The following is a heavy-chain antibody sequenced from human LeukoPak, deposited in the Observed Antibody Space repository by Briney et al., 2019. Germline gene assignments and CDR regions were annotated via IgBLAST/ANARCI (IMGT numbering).Heavy chain of an antibody. CDR2: ITPMFGTS. J-gene: IGHJ4*02. V-gene: IGHV1-69*13. CDR3: ARGAANYYDSSGYSHYYFDY. Sequence: ASVKVSCKASGYTFTSYYMHWVRQAPGQGLEWMGGITPMFGTSKHAQKFQGRVTITAVESLRTVYMELSSLRSEDTAVYYCARGAANYYDSSGYSHYYFDYWGQGTLVTVSS. D-gene: IGHD3-22*01. CDR1: GYTFTSYY.